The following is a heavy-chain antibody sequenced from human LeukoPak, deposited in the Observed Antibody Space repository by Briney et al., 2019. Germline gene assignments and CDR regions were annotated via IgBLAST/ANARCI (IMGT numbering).Heavy chain of an antibody. V-gene: IGHV1-2*02. CDR2: FNPDSGDT. CDR1: GYTFTVYY. J-gene: IGHJ6*02. CDR3: ARGAGSGSLAYDYGMDV. D-gene: IGHD3-10*01. Sequence: VASVKVSCKASGYTFTVYYMHWVRQAPGQGLESMGWFNPDSGDTNYEQKFQGRVTMTRDTSIGTAYMELSRLRSDDTALYYCARGAGSGSLAYDYGMDVWGQGTTVTVSS.